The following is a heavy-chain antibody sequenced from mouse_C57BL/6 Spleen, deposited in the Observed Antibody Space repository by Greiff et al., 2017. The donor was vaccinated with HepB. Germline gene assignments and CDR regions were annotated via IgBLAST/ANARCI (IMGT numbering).Heavy chain of an antibody. J-gene: IGHJ1*03. CDR1: GYAFSSSW. D-gene: IGHD2-2*01. Sequence: QVQLKESGPELVKPGASVKISCKASGYAFSSSWMNWVKQRPGKGLEWIGRIYPGDGDTNYNGKFKGKATLTADKSSSTAYMQLSSLTSEDSAVYFCARVYGYGGYFDVWGTGTTVTVSS. CDR3: ARVYGYGGYFDV. CDR2: IYPGDGDT. V-gene: IGHV1-82*01.